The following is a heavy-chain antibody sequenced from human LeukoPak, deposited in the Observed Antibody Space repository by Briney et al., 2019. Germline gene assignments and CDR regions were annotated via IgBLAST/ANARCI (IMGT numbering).Heavy chain of an antibody. D-gene: IGHD3-16*01. CDR1: GGSFSSYY. CDR3: ACTAYYDTPRVNDY. CDR2: INRSGRT. J-gene: IGHJ4*02. Sequence: SETLSLTYAVYGGSFSSYYWSWIRQPPGEGLQWIGEINRSGRTNYNPSLASRVTISADTSNNQFSLKLTSVTAADTAVYYCACTAYYDTPRVNDYWGQGTLVTVSS. V-gene: IGHV4-34*01.